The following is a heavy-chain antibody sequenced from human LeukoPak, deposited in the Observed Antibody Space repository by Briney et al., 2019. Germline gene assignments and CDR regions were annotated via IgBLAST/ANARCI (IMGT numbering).Heavy chain of an antibody. D-gene: IGHD1-26*01. CDR3: AKDRRATTFFDY. V-gene: IGHV3-23*01. J-gene: IGHJ4*02. Sequence: GGSLRLSCAASGFTFSSYAMSWVRQAPEKGLEWVSAISGSGGSTYYADSVKGRFTISRDNSKNTLYLQMNSLRAEDTAVYYCAKDRRATTFFDYWGQGTLVTVSS. CDR1: GFTFSSYA. CDR2: ISGSGGST.